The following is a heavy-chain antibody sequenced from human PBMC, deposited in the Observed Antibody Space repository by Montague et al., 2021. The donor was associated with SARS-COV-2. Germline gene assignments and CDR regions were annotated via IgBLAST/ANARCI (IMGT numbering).Heavy chain of an antibody. CDR1: GDSISTYY. CDR2: IYYNGYT. CDR3: ARGGATYYYDTSGYVNAFDT. V-gene: IGHV4-59*01. D-gene: IGHD3-22*01. J-gene: IGHJ3*02. Sequence: SETLSLTCTVSGDSISTYYWSWIRQPPGKGLEWIGCIYYNGYTNYNPSLKSRVTISVDTSKNQFSLRLSSVTAADTAVYFCARGGATYYYDTSGYVNAFDTWGQGTTVTVSS.